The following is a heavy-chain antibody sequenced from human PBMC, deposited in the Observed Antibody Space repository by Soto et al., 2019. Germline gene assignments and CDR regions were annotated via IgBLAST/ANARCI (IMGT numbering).Heavy chain of an antibody. D-gene: IGHD3-9*01. J-gene: IGHJ3*02. V-gene: IGHV1-69*01. CDR1: GGTFSSYA. CDR2: IIPIFGTA. CDR3: ANFDVDDILTGAYDAFDI. Sequence: QVQLVQSGAEVKKPGSSVKVSCKASGGTFSSYAISWVRQAPGQGLEWMGGIIPIFGTANYAQKFQGRVTIIADESTSTDYTELSSLTSEDTAVYYCANFDVDDILTGAYDAFDIWGQGTMVTVSS.